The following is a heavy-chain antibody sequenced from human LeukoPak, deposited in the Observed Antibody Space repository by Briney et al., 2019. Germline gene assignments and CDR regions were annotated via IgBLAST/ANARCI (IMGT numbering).Heavy chain of an antibody. V-gene: IGHV1-2*02. CDR3: ASDWGLSQLEYCSNTNCYMGAFDI. Sequence: ASVQVSCKASGYTFTGYYMHWVRQAPGRGLEWMGWINPNSGGTNYAQKFQGRVTMTRDTSISTAYMELSRLRSDDTAVYYCASDWGLSQLEYCSNTNCYMGAFDIWGQGTMVTVSS. J-gene: IGHJ3*02. CDR2: INPNSGGT. D-gene: IGHD2-2*02. CDR1: GYTFTGYY.